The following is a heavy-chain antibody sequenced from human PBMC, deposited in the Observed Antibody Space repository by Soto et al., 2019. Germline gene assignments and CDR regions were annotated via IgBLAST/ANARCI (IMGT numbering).Heavy chain of an antibody. CDR3: VLCTTTSCYGKFDY. D-gene: IGHD2-2*01. CDR1: GFTFSNSA. J-gene: IGHJ4*02. Sequence: SVKVSCKASGFTFSNSAIQWMRQARGERLEWIGWIVVGSGNTNYAQKIQERVTIIRDMSTSTSYMELSSLTSEDTAVYYCVLCTTTSCYGKFDYWGQGTLVTVSS. CDR2: IVVGSGNT. V-gene: IGHV1-58*02.